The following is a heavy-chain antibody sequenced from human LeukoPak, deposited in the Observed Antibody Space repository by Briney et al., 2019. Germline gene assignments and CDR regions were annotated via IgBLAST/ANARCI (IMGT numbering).Heavy chain of an antibody. V-gene: IGHV3-21*01. D-gene: IGHD1-26*01. CDR1: TFTFSSYN. CDR2: ISSSGTYI. CDR3: VRDRGSYRPIDY. Sequence: GGSLRLSCAASTFTFSSYNMNWVRQAPGKGLEWVSSISSSGTYIYYRDSVKGRFTISRDNAENSLYLEMNSLRVEDTAIYYCVRDRGSYRPIDYWGQGTLVTVSS. J-gene: IGHJ4*02.